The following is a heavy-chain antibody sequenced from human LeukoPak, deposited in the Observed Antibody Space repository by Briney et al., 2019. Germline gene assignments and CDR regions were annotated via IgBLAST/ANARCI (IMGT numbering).Heavy chain of an antibody. CDR2: ISYSGST. V-gene: IGHV4-59*11. CDR3: ARDPTTVTKGFDS. CDR1: DDSFSSHY. D-gene: IGHD4-17*01. Sequence: SETLSLTCTVSDDSFSSHYWTWIRQPPGKGLEWIGYISYSGSTNYNPSLKSRVTIPVHTSKTQFSLKLSSVTAADRGGYYCARDPTTVTKGFDSWGQGTMVTVSS. J-gene: IGHJ3*02.